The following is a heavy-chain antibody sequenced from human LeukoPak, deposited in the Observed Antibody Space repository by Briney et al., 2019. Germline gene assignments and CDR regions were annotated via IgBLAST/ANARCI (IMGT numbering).Heavy chain of an antibody. Sequence: SETLSLTCTVSGGSISSYYWSWIRQPPGQGLEWIGCIYYSGSTNYNHSLTRRVTISVDTSKNQFSLKLSSVTAADTAVYYCARDGGCSSSGWFGHFDYWGQGTLVTVSS. CDR1: GGSISSYY. CDR3: ARDGGCSSSGWFGHFDY. J-gene: IGHJ4*02. V-gene: IGHV4-59*01. CDR2: IYYSGST. D-gene: IGHD6-19*01.